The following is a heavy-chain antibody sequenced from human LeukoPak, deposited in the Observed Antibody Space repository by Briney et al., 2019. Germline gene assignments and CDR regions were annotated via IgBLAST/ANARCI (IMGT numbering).Heavy chain of an antibody. CDR3: ARDGRYCSSTSCTNEYLQH. Sequence: GGSLRLSCAASGFTFSSYWMHWVRQAPGKGLVWVSRISSDGSSTSYADSVKGRFTISRDNAKNTLYLQMNSLRAEDTAVYYCARDGRYCSSTSCTNEYLQHWGQGTLVTVSS. CDR2: ISSDGSST. J-gene: IGHJ1*01. D-gene: IGHD2-2*01. CDR1: GFTFSSYW. V-gene: IGHV3-74*01.